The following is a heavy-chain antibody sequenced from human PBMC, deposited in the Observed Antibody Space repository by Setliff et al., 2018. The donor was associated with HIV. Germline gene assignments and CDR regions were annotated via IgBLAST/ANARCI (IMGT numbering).Heavy chain of an antibody. D-gene: IGHD2-2*01. V-gene: IGHV1-18*01. CDR2: ISTFNGDT. CDR1: GYTFTTYG. Sequence: ASVKVSCKPSGYTFTTYGLSWVRQAPGQGLEWMGWISTFNGDTNFAQKLQGRVTMTTDTSTSTAYMDLRSLRSDDTAVYYCARGLGYCSSNSCYEDGMDVWGQGTTVTVSS. CDR3: ARGLGYCSSNSCYEDGMDV. J-gene: IGHJ6*02.